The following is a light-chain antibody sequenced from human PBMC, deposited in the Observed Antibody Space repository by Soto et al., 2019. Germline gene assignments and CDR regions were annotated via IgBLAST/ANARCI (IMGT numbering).Light chain of an antibody. Sequence: QSVLAQPASASGSPGQSITISCTGTSSDVGGYNYVSWYQQHPGKAPKLMIYDVSNRPSGVSNRFSGSKSGNTASLTISWLQAEDEADYYCSSYTSSSTLYVVFGGGTKVTVL. CDR3: SSYTSSSTLYVV. J-gene: IGLJ2*01. CDR2: DVS. V-gene: IGLV2-14*01. CDR1: SSDVGGYNY.